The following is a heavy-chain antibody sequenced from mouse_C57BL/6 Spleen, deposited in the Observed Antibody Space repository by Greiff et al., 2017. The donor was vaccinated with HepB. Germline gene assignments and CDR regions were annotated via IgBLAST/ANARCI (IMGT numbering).Heavy chain of an antibody. CDR3: ARYYDYDDWYFDV. CDR1: GYTFTSYW. V-gene: IGHV1-72*01. CDR2: IDPNSGGT. Sequence: VKPGASVKLSCKASGYTFTSYWMHWVKQRPGRGLEWIGRIDPNSGGTKYDEKFKSKATLTVDKPSSTAYMQLSSLTSEDSAVYYCARYYDYDDWYFDVWGTGTTVTVSS. J-gene: IGHJ1*03. D-gene: IGHD2-4*01.